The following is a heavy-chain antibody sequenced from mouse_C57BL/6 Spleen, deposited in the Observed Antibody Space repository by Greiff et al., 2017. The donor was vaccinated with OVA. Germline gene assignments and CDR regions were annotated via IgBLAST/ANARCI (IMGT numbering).Heavy chain of an antibody. Sequence: EVQVVESGGGLVKPGGSLKLSCAASGFTFSDYGMHWVRQAPEKGLEWVAYISSGSSTIYYADTVKGRFTISRDNAKSTLFLQMTSLRSEDTAMYYCARDSSGYDYYAMDYWGQGTSVTVSS. CDR1: GFTFSDYG. J-gene: IGHJ4*01. CDR3: ARDSSGYDYYAMDY. D-gene: IGHD3-2*02. CDR2: ISSGSSTI. V-gene: IGHV5-17*01.